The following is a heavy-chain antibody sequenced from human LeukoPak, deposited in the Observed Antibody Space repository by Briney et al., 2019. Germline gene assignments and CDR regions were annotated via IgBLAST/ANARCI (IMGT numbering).Heavy chain of an antibody. J-gene: IGHJ4*02. V-gene: IGHV4-59*12. CDR1: GGSISSYY. D-gene: IGHD6-13*01. CDR2: IFYSGIT. CDR3: ASGGGEQQLVDSY. Sequence: SETLSLTCTVSGGSISSYYWSWIRQPPGKGLEWIGSIFYSGITYYNPSLKSRVTISLDTSKNQFSLKLSSVTAADTAVYYCASGGGEQQLVDSYWGQGTLVTVSS.